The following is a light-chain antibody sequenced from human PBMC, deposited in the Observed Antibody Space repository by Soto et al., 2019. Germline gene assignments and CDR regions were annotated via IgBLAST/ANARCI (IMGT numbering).Light chain of an antibody. V-gene: IGLV1-40*01. CDR1: SSNIGADYD. Sequence: QAVVTQPPSVSGAPGQRVTISCTGSSSNIGADYDVHWYQHLPGTAPKLLIYGNSNRPSGVPDRFSGSKSGTSASLAITGLQAEDEADYYCQSYESSLSVWVFGGGTKLTVL. J-gene: IGLJ3*02. CDR2: GNS. CDR3: QSYESSLSVWV.